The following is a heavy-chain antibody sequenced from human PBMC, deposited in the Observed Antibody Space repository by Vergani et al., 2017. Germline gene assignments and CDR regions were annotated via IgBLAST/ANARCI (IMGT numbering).Heavy chain of an antibody. V-gene: IGHV3-74*02. D-gene: IGHD3-22*01. CDR1: GFTFSNAW. CDR3: ARQIDSSGTL. J-gene: IGHJ4*02. Sequence: EVQLVESGGGLVKPGGSLRLSCAASGFTFSNAWMSWVCQAPGKGLVWVSRIHSDGSTTNYADSVMGRFTISRDNAKNTLYLQMNSLRAEDTAMYYCARQIDSSGTLWGQGTLVTVSS. CDR2: IHSDGSTT.